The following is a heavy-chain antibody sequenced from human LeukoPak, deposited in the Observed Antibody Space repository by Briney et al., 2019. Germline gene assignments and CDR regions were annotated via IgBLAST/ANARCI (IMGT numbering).Heavy chain of an antibody. CDR1: GGSISSHY. V-gene: IGHV4-59*11. D-gene: IGHD2-2*02. CDR2: IYYSGST. CDR3: ARGVVVVPAAILRGEYYYYYMDV. Sequence: SETLSLTCTVSGGSISSHYWSWIRQPPGKGREWIGYIYYSGSTNYNPSLKSRVTISVDTSKNQFSLKLSSVTAADTAVYYCARGVVVVPAAILRGEYYYYYMDVWGKGTTVTVSS. J-gene: IGHJ6*03.